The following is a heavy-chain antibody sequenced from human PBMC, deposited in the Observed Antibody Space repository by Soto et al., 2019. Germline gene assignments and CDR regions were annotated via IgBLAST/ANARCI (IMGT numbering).Heavy chain of an antibody. CDR3: ARDLRWAGRSHYNGMDV. V-gene: IGHV4-30-4*01. D-gene: IGHD2-21*01. CDR2: IYYSGTT. Sequence: QVQLQESGPGLVKPSQTLSLTCIVSGGSIRRGDYYWTWIRQPPGKGLEWIGYIYYSGTTYYNPSLESRVTISVDTSKNQFSLKLTSVTAADTAVYYCARDLRWAGRSHYNGMDVWGQGTTVTVSS. J-gene: IGHJ6*02. CDR1: GGSIRRGDYY.